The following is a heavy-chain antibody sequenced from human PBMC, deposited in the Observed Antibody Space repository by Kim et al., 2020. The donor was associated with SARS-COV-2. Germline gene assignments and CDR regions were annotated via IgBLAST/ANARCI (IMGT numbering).Heavy chain of an antibody. CDR1: GYSFTSYW. CDR2: IYPGDSDT. J-gene: IGHJ5*02. CDR3: ARQGIAVYNWFDP. V-gene: IGHV5-51*01. D-gene: IGHD6-19*01. Sequence: GESLKISCKGSGYSFTSYWIGWVRQMPGKGLEWMGIIYPGDSDTRYSPSFQGQVTITADKSISTAYLQWSSLKASDTAMYYCARQGIAVYNWFDPWGQRTLVTVSS.